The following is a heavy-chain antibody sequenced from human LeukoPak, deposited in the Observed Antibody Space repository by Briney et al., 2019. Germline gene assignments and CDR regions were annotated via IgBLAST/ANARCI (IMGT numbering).Heavy chain of an antibody. CDR1: GFTVSSNY. CDR2: IYSGGST. D-gene: IGHD6-13*01. V-gene: IGHV3-53*01. CDR3: ARVRSSGWSAVDY. Sequence: GGSLRLSCAASGFTVSSNYMSWVRQAPGKGLEWVSVIYSGGSTYYADSVKGRFTISRDNSKNSLYLQMNSLRAEDTAIYYCARVRSSGWSAVDYWGQGTLVTVS. J-gene: IGHJ4*02.